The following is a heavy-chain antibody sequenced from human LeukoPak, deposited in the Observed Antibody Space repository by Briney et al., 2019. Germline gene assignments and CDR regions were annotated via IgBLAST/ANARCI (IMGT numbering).Heavy chain of an antibody. J-gene: IGHJ4*02. CDR3: ARPSGTIFGVVTPFDY. CDR2: INPNTGNP. V-gene: IGHV7-4-1*02. CDR1: GYTFITYG. Sequence: GASAKVSCKASGYTFITYGINWVRQAPGQGLEWMGWINPNTGNPMYAQGFTGRFVFSLDTSVSTAYLQISSLKAEDTAVYYCARPSGTIFGVVTPFDYWGQGTLVTVSS. D-gene: IGHD3-3*01.